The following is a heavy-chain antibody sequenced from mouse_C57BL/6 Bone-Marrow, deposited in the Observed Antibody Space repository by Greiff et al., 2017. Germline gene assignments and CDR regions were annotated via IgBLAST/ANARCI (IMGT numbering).Heavy chain of an antibody. CDR2: IDPEDGET. CDR1: GFNIKDYY. V-gene: IGHV14-2*01. CDR3: ASNGNWEAMGY. Sequence: VPLQQSGAELVKPGASVKLSCTASGFNIKDYYMHWVKPRTEQGLEWIGRIDPEDGETQYAPKFQGKAPITADTSSNPAYLQLSSLTSEDTAVYYCASNGNWEAMGYWGQGTSVTVSS. J-gene: IGHJ4*01. D-gene: IGHD2-1*01.